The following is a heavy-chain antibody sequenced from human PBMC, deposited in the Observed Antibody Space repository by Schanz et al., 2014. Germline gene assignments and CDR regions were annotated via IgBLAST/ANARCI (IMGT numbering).Heavy chain of an antibody. CDR1: GASISFYD. CDR2: IYHGGSP. Sequence: QVQLQESGPGLVKPSETLSLTCTVSGASISFYDWNWIRQSPGKGLEWIGYIYHGGSPIYNPSLQRGVPKTKDTSKTRCSGKGDSATAAGTAMYFCARQGDVYRLDYWGQGTLVTVTS. J-gene: IGHJ4*02. V-gene: IGHV4-59*08. D-gene: IGHD1-26*01. CDR3: ARQGDVYRLDY.